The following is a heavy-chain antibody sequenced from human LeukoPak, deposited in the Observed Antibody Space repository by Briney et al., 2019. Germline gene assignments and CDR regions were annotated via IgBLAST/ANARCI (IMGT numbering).Heavy chain of an antibody. CDR2: IIPIFGTA. D-gene: IGHD3-16*01. J-gene: IGHJ5*02. V-gene: IGHV1-69*05. CDR3: AREARLRHWFDP. Sequence: ASVKVSCKASGGTFSSYAISWVRQAPGQGLEWMGGIIPIFGTANYAQKFQGRVTITTDESTSTAYMELSSLRSEDTAVYYCAREARLRHWFDPWGQGTLVTVSS. CDR1: GGTFSSYA.